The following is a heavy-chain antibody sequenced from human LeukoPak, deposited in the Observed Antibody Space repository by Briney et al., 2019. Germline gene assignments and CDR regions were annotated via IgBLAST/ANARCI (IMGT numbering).Heavy chain of an antibody. CDR3: ARLRWAVAGIYYFDY. V-gene: IGHV4-4*07. D-gene: IGHD6-19*01. Sequence: SETLSLTCTVSGGSINTFYWSWIRQPAGKGLEWIGRIYTSGSTNYNPSLKSRVSMSVDTSKNQFSLRLSSVTAADTAVYYCARLRWAVAGIYYFDYWGQGTLVTVSS. CDR1: GGSINTFY. J-gene: IGHJ4*02. CDR2: IYTSGST.